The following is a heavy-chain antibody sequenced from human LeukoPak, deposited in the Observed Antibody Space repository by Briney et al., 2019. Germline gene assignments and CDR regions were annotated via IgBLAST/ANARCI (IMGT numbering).Heavy chain of an antibody. CDR3: ARYFYGDYVGYFDY. D-gene: IGHD4-17*01. V-gene: IGHV3-30-3*01. J-gene: IGHJ4*02. Sequence: GGSLRLSCAASGFTFSSYAMHWVRQAPGKGLEWVAVISYDGSNKYYADSVKGRFTISRDNSKNTLYLQMNSLRAEDTAVYYCARYFYGDYVGYFDYWGQGTLVTVSS. CDR2: ISYDGSNK. CDR1: GFTFSSYA.